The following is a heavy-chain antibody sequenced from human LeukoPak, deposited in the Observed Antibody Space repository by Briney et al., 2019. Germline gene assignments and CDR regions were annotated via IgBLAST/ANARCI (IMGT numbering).Heavy chain of an antibody. Sequence: ASVKVSCKASGGTFSSYAISWVRQAPGQGLEWMGGIIPIFGTANYAQKFQGRVTITADESTSTAYMELSSLRSEDTAVYYCAGVPDYYYYYYMDVWGKGTTVTVSS. CDR2: IIPIFGTA. V-gene: IGHV1-69*13. J-gene: IGHJ6*03. CDR1: GGTFSSYA. CDR3: AGVPDYYYYYYMDV.